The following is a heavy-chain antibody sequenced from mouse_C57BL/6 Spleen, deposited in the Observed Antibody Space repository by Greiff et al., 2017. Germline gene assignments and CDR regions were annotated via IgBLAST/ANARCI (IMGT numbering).Heavy chain of an antibody. CDR2: IYPGSGNT. J-gene: IGHJ2*01. V-gene: IGHV1-66*01. CDR1: GYSFTSYY. Sequence: VQLQQSGPELVKPGASVKISCKASGYSFTSYYIHWVKQRPGPGLEWIGWIYPGSGNTKYNEKFKGKATLTSDTSSSTAYMQLSSLTSEDSAVYYCARGGWDGGDYWGQGTTLTVSS. CDR3: ARGGWDGGDY. D-gene: IGHD4-1*01.